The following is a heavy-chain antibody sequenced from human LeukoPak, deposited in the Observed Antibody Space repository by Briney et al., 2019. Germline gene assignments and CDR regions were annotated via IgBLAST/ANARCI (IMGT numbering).Heavy chain of an antibody. CDR2: IYYSGST. CDR1: GGSISSSNYY. V-gene: IGHV4-39*01. D-gene: IGHD3-22*01. J-gene: IGHJ5*02. CDR3: VVYSSGYLFDL. Sequence: TSETLSLTCSVSGGSISSSNYYWAWIRQPPGKGLEWIGSIYYSGSTYYNPSLKSRVTISVDTSKNQFSLKLSFVTAADTAVYYCVVYSSGYLFDLWGQGTLVTVSS.